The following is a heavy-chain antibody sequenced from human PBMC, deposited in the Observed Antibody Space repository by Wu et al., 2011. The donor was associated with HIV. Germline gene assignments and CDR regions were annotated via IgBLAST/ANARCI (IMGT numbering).Heavy chain of an antibody. CDR2: IIPIFGTA. V-gene: IGHV1-69*01. CDR3: ARDRYSGRNYYGADAFDI. D-gene: IGHD1-26*01. J-gene: IGHJ3*02. CDR1: GYSFNVYY. Sequence: QVQLVQSGAEVKKPGASVKVSCKVSGYSFNVYYMHWVRQAPGQGLEWMGGIIPIFGTANYAQKFQGRVTITTDESTSTAYMELSSLRSEDTAVYYCARDRYSGRNYYGADAFDIWGQGTMVTVSS.